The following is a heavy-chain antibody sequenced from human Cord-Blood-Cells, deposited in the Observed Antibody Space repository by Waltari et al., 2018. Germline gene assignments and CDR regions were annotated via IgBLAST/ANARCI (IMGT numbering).Heavy chain of an antibody. Sequence: QVQLVESGGGVVQPGRSLRLSCAALGFTFSSYGLHWVPPAPSKGLEWVAVISYDGSNKYYADSVKGRFTISRDNSKNTLYLQMNSLRAEDTAVYYCAKDMTTVTTIYYGMDVWGQGTTVTVSS. CDR1: GFTFSSYG. CDR3: AKDMTTVTTIYYGMDV. D-gene: IGHD4-17*01. V-gene: IGHV3-30*18. CDR2: ISYDGSNK. J-gene: IGHJ6*02.